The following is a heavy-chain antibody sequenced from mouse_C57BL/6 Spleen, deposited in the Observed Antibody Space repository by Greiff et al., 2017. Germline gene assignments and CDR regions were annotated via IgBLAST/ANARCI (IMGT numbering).Heavy chain of an antibody. V-gene: IGHV1-15*01. CDR2: IDPETGGT. Sequence: QVHVKQSGAELVRPGASVTLSCKASGYTFTDYEMHWVKQTPVHGLEWIGAIDPETGGTAYNQKFKGKAILTADKSSSTAYMELRSLTSEDSAVYYCTRDGDDYDFYYAMDYWGQGTSVTVSS. CDR3: TRDGDDYDFYYAMDY. D-gene: IGHD2-4*01. J-gene: IGHJ4*01. CDR1: GYTFTDYE.